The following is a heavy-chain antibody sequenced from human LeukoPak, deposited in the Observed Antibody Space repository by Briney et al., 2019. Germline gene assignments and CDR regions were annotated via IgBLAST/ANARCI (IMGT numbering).Heavy chain of an antibody. Sequence: SETLSLTCTVSGGSISSYYWSWIRQPPGKGLEWIGYIYYSGSTNYNPSLKSRVTMSVDTSKNQFSLKLSSVTAADTAVYYCARDQYYYGSGSYGLDYWGQGTLVTVSS. CDR3: ARDQYYYGSGSYGLDY. CDR1: GGSISSYY. CDR2: IYYSGST. D-gene: IGHD3-10*01. J-gene: IGHJ4*02. V-gene: IGHV4-59*12.